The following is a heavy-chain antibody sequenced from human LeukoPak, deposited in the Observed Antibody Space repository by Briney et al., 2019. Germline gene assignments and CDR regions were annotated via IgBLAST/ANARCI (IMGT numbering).Heavy chain of an antibody. CDR2: IYPGDSDT. CDR3: ATVASGYCSGGSCYWFDP. Sequence: GESLKISCKGSGYSFTSYWIGWVRQMPGKGLEWMGIIYPGDSDTRYSPSFQGQVTISADKSISTAYLQWSSLKASDTAMYYCATVASGYCSGGSCYWFDPWGQGTLATVSS. J-gene: IGHJ5*02. CDR1: GYSFTSYW. V-gene: IGHV5-51*01. D-gene: IGHD2-15*01.